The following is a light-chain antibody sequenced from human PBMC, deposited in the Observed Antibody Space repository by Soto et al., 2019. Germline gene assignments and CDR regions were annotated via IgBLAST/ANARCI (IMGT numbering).Light chain of an antibody. V-gene: IGLV2-23*03. Sequence: QSALTQPASVSGSPGQSITISCTGTSSDVGSYNLVSWYQQHPGKAPKLMIYEGSKRPSGVSYRFSGSKSANTAYRTISGLQAEDEANYYCCSYAGNMTFVFGGGTKLTVL. J-gene: IGLJ2*01. CDR2: EGS. CDR1: SSDVGSYNL. CDR3: CSYAGNMTFV.